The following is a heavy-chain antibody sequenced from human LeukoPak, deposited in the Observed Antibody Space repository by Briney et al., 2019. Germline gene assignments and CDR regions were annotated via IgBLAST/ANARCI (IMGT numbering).Heavy chain of an antibody. V-gene: IGHV4-61*02. D-gene: IGHD6-13*01. J-gene: IGHJ4*02. CDR1: GGSISSSSFY. Sequence: KASETLSLTCTVSGGSISSSSFYWGWIRQPPGKGLEWIGRIHTSGITNYNPSLKSRVTMSLDTSKNQFSLNLSSVTAADTAVYYCAREDYSSRGLDYWGQGTLVTFSS. CDR3: AREDYSSRGLDY. CDR2: IHTSGIT.